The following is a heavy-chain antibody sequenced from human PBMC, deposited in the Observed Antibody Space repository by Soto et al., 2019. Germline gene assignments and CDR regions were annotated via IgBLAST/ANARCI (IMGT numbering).Heavy chain of an antibody. CDR2: INHSGST. CDR1: GGSFSGYY. D-gene: IGHD3-10*01. Sequence: QVQLQQWGAGLLKPSETLSLTCAVYGGSFSGYYWSWIRQPPGKGLEWIGEINHSGSTNYNPSLKSRVTISVDTSKSQFSLKLSSVTAADTAVDYCARVPRRVYFDLWGRGTLVTVSS. V-gene: IGHV4-34*01. CDR3: ARVPRRVYFDL. J-gene: IGHJ2*01.